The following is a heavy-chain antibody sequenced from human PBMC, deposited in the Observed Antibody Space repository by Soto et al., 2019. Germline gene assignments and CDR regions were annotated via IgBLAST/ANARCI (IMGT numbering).Heavy chain of an antibody. V-gene: IGHV3-23*01. CDR2: ISGSGGST. J-gene: IGHJ4*02. Sequence: EVQLLESGGGLVQPGGSLRLSCAASGFTFSSYAMSWVRQAPGKGLEWVSAISGSGGSTYYADSVKGRFTISRDDSKNPTYLQMNSLGAEETALYYCAKAGGSMITLGGVIGGFDYWGQGTLVTVSS. CDR1: GFTFSSYA. D-gene: IGHD3-16*02. CDR3: AKAGGSMITLGGVIGGFDY.